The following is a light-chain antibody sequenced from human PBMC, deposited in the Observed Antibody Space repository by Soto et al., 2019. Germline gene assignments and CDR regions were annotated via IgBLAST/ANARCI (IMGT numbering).Light chain of an antibody. Sequence: QSVLPQPHSWNGTPGQRVTISCSGSSSNIGSNSVHWFQQVPGTAPKPLIYSSNQRPSGVPERFSGSKSGTSASLAISGLQSEDEADYYCAAWDDSLNGHVFGAGTKVTVL. CDR3: AAWDDSLNGHV. J-gene: IGLJ1*01. CDR2: SSN. V-gene: IGLV1-44*01. CDR1: SSNIGSNS.